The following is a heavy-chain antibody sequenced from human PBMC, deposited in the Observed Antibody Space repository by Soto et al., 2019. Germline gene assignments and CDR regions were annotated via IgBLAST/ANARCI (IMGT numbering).Heavy chain of an antibody. V-gene: IGHV3-33*01. CDR2: IWFDGSYK. D-gene: IGHD2-2*01. J-gene: IGHJ5*02. CDR1: GFMFNRYG. Sequence: QVQLVESGGGGVQPGTSLRLSCAASGFMFNRYGMHWVRQAPGKGLEWVAVIWFDGSYKSYAASVKGRFTISRDNSQNSLFLQMTGLRVEDSGFYYGARGGSSMTTSAPNRDNWFDPWGQGTRVTVSS. CDR3: ARGGSSMTTSAPNRDNWFDP.